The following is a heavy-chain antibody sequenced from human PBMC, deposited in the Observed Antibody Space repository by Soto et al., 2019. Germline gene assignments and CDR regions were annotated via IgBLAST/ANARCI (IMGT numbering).Heavy chain of an antibody. Sequence: AVKVSCKASGGTFSSYAISWVRQAPGQGLEWMGGIIPIFGTANYAQKFQGRVTITADKSTSTAYMELSSLRSEDTAVYYCARARGAVAGSNYFDYWGQGTMVTVSS. CDR2: IIPIFGTA. D-gene: IGHD6-19*01. CDR1: GGTFSSYA. CDR3: ARARGAVAGSNYFDY. J-gene: IGHJ4*02. V-gene: IGHV1-69*06.